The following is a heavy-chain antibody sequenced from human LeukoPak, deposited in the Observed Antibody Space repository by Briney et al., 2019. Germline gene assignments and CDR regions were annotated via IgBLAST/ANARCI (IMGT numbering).Heavy chain of an antibody. J-gene: IGHJ6*03. CDR2: INHSGST. D-gene: IGHD3-3*01. Sequence: PSETLSLTCAVYGGSFSGYYWSWIRQPPGKGLEWIGEINHSGSTNYNPSLKSRVTISVDTSKDQFSLKLSPVTAADTAVYYCAGGIFGVVINYYYYYMDVWGKGTTVTVSS. CDR1: GGSFSGYY. CDR3: AGGIFGVVINYYYYYMDV. V-gene: IGHV4-34*01.